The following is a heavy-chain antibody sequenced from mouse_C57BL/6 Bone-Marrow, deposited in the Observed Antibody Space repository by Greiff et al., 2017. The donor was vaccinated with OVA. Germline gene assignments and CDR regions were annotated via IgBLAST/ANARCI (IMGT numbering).Heavy chain of an antibody. V-gene: IGHV1-52*01. D-gene: IGHD1-1*01. Sequence: VQLQQPGAELVRPGSSVKLSCKASGYTFTSYWMHWVKQRPIQGLEWIGNIDPSDSETHYNQKFKDKATLTVDKSSSTAYMQLSSLTSEDSAVYYCAREGYYGSSLDYFDDWGQGTTLTVSS. J-gene: IGHJ2*01. CDR1: GYTFTSYW. CDR2: IDPSDSET. CDR3: AREGYYGSSLDYFDD.